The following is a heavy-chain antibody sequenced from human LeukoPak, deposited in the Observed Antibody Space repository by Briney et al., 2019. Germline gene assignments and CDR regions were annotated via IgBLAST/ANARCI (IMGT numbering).Heavy chain of an antibody. D-gene: IGHD1-20*01. J-gene: IGHJ4*02. V-gene: IGHV3-48*01. CDR1: GFTFSSYV. CDR2: ISNSRTTI. Sequence: GGSLRLSCAASGFTFSSYVMNWVRQAPGKGLEWISYISNSRTTIYYADSVKGRFTISRDNAKSSLYLQMNSLRAEDTAVYYCARPGEGDNWNPWVVWGQGTLVTVSS. CDR3: ARPGEGDNWNPWVV.